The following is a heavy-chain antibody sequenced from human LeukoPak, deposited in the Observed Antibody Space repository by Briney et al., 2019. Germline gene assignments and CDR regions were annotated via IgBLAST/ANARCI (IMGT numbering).Heavy chain of an antibody. CDR2: IGSSSTYI. CDR3: ARGVVLTAIQYYFDY. CDR1: GFTFSIYG. J-gene: IGHJ4*02. V-gene: IGHV3-21*01. Sequence: GGSLRLSCAASGFTFSIYGMNWVRQAPGKGLEWVSSIGSSSTYINYADSVKGRFTISRDNAKSSLFLQMNSLRADDTAVYYCARGVVLTAIQYYFDYWGQGTLVTVSS. D-gene: IGHD2-21*02.